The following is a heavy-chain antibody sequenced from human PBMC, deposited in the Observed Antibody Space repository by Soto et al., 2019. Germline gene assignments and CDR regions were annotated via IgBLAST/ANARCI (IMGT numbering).Heavy chain of an antibody. CDR1: GFTFSNAW. CDR3: TTEYAFWSGNSADFDH. CDR2: IKSKTDGGTT. V-gene: IGHV3-15*01. D-gene: IGHD3-3*01. J-gene: IGHJ4*02. Sequence: EVQLVESGGGLVKPGGSLRLSCAASGFTFSNAWMSWVRQAPGKGLEWVGRIKSKTDGGTTDYAAPVKGRFTISRDDKKNTLYLQMNSMKTADKAVYYCTTEYAFWSGNSADFDHWGQGTLVTVSS.